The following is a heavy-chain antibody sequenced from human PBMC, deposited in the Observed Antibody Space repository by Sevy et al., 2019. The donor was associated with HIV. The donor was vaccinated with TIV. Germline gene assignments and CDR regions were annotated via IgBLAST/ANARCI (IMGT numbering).Heavy chain of an antibody. Sequence: GGSLRLSCAASGFTFSSYGMHWVRQAPGKGLEWVAFIRYDGSNKYYADSVKGRFTISRDNSKNTLYLQMNSLRAGDTAVYYCAKDRKVGASHGIDAFDIWGQGTMVTVSS. V-gene: IGHV3-30*02. D-gene: IGHD1-26*01. CDR1: GFTFSSYG. J-gene: IGHJ3*02. CDR3: AKDRKVGASHGIDAFDI. CDR2: IRYDGSNK.